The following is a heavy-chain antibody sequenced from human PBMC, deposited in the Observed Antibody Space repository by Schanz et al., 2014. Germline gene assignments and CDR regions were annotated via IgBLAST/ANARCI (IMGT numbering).Heavy chain of an antibody. CDR2: IIPILGIA. CDR1: GGTFSTYT. J-gene: IGHJ3*01. D-gene: IGHD2-8*02. Sequence: QVQLVQSGAEVKKPGSSVKVSCKASGGTFSTYTISWVRQAPGQGLEWMGRIIPILGIANYAQKFQGRVTITADKATFTAYMDVSSLRSEYSAVYYCAAMWGYCTATACQRLEVLDVWGQGTMVTVSS. CDR3: AAMWGYCTATACQRLEVLDV. V-gene: IGHV1-69*02.